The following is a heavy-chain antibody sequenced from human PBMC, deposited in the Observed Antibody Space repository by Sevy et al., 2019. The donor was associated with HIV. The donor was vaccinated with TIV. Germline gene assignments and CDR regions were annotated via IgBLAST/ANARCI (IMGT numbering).Heavy chain of an antibody. CDR3: ATGVAAAHNWFDP. D-gene: IGHD6-13*01. CDR2: IYYSGNT. CDR1: GGFISSYY. Sequence: SETLSLTCTVSGGFISSYYRNWIRQPPGKGLEWIGYIYYSGNTNYNPSLKSRVTISLDMSKNQFSLKLSSVTAADTAVYYCATGVAAAHNWFDPWGQGTLVTVSS. V-gene: IGHV4-59*01. J-gene: IGHJ5*02.